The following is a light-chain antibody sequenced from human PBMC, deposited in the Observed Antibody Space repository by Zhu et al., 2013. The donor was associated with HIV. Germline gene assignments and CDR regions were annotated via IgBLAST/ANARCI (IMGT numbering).Light chain of an antibody. CDR1: SSNIGSNY. CDR3: AAWDDSLSGVV. V-gene: IGLV1-47*01. Sequence: QSVLTQPPSTSNTPGQRVTISCSGSSSNIGSNYVYWYQQLPGTAPKLLIYRNNQRPSGVPDRFSGSKSGTSASLAISGLQSEDEADYYCAAWDDSLSGVVFGGGTKLTVL. CDR2: RNN. J-gene: IGLJ2*01.